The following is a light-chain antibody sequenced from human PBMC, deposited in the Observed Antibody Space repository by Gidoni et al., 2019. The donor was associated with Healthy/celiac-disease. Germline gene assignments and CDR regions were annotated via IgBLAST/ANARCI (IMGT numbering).Light chain of an antibody. V-gene: IGKV3-20*01. Sequence: EIVLTQSPGTLSLSPGERATPSCRASQSVSSSYLAWYQQKPGQAPRLLIYGVSRRATGIPDRFSGSGSGTDFTLTISRLEPEDFAVYYCQQYGSSPRLTFGGGTKVEIK. CDR2: GVS. CDR3: QQYGSSPRLT. CDR1: QSVSSSY. J-gene: IGKJ4*01.